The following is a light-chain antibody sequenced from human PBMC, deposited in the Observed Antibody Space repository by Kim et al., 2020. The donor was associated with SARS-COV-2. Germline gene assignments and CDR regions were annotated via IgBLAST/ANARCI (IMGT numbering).Light chain of an antibody. CDR1: SSDVGYYTY. V-gene: IGLV2-14*01. CDR3: NSYTTSATYV. CDR2: EVS. J-gene: IGLJ1*01. Sequence: GQSITISCTGPSSDVGYYTYVSWYQQHPGEAPKLMIYEVSNRPSGVSDRFSGSKSGNTASLTISGLQAENEADYYCNSYTTSATYVFGTGTKVTVL.